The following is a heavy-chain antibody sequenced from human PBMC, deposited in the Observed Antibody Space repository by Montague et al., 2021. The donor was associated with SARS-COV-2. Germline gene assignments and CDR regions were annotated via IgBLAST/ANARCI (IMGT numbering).Heavy chain of an antibody. CDR3: ATDLFAFRRSEGRDY. CDR2: ISGDGRTI. J-gene: IGHJ4*02. CDR1: DITFSKYS. D-gene: IGHD3-3*02. Sequence: SLRLSCAASDITFSKYSMNWVRQAPGKGLEWISYISGDGRTIYYADSXXGRFTISRDNAVRSLCVEMTRLRDEDTATYYCATDLFAFRRSEGRDYWGQGTLVTVSS. V-gene: IGHV3-48*02.